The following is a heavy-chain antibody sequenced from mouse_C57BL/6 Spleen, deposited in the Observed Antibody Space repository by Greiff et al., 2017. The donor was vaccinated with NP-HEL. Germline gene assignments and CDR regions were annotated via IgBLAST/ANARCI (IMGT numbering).Heavy chain of an antibody. D-gene: IGHD3-3*01. V-gene: IGHV1-50*01. J-gene: IGHJ3*01. CDR3: AIRDQCGFAY. Sequence: QVQLKQPGAELVKPGASVKLSCKASGYTFTSYWMQWVKQRPGQGLEWIGEIDPSDSYTNYNQKFKGKATLTVDTSSSTACMQLSSLTSEDSAVYYGAIRDQCGFAYWGQGTLVTVSA. CDR1: GYTFTSYW. CDR2: IDPSDSYT.